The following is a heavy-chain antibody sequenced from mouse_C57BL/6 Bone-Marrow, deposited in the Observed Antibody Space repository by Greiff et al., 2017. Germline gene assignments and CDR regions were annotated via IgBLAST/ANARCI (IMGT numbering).Heavy chain of an antibody. D-gene: IGHD4-1*01. V-gene: IGHV5-4*01. CDR3: ARERTGWFAY. CDR2: ISDGGSYT. J-gene: IGHJ3*01. Sequence: EVMLVESGGGLVKPGGSLKLSCAASGFTFSSYAMSWVRQTPEKRLEWVATISDGGSYTYYPDNVKGRFTISRDNAKNNLYLQMSHLKSEDTAMYYCARERTGWFAYWGQGTLVTVSA. CDR1: GFTFSSYA.